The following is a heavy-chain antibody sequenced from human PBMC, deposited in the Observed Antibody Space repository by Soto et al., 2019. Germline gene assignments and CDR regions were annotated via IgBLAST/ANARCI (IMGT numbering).Heavy chain of an antibody. V-gene: IGHV3-74*01. D-gene: IGHD1-26*01. Sequence: PGGSLRLSCAASGFTFSYHWMHWVRQVPGKGLVWVSRIHSDGSSTTYADSVKGRFTISRDNARNTVYLQMNSLRVEDTAVYYCARGDRGAFDIWGQGTVVTVSS. CDR1: GFTFSYHW. CDR3: ARGDRGAFDI. CDR2: IHSDGSST. J-gene: IGHJ3*02.